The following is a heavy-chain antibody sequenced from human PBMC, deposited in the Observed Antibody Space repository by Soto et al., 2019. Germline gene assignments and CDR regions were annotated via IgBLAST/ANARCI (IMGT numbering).Heavy chain of an antibody. Sequence: PGGSLRLSCAASGFTFSSYWMHWVRQAPGKGLVWVSRINSDGSSTSYADSVKGRFTISGDNAKNTLYLQMNSLRAEDTAVYYCARLKARDTAMARYYYYYYGMDVWGQGTTVTVSS. CDR1: GFTFSSYW. CDR2: INSDGSST. V-gene: IGHV3-74*01. D-gene: IGHD5-18*01. CDR3: ARLKARDTAMARYYYYYYGMDV. J-gene: IGHJ6*02.